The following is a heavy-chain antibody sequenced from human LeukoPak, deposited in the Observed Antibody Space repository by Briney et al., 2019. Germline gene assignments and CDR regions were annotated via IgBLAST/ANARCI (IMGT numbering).Heavy chain of an antibody. CDR3: AREIRITMVRGVIDY. J-gene: IGHJ4*02. Sequence: SETLSLTCTVSGGSISSSSYYWGWIRQPPGKGLEWIGSIYYSGSTYYNLSLKSRVTISVDTSKNQFSLKLSSVTAADTAVYYCAREIRITMVRGVIDYWGQGTLVTVSS. D-gene: IGHD3-10*01. V-gene: IGHV4-39*07. CDR2: IYYSGST. CDR1: GGSISSSSYY.